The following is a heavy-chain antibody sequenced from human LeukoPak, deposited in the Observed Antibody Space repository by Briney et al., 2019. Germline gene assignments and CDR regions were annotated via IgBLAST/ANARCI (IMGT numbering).Heavy chain of an antibody. CDR2: MYHSGNT. Sequence: SETLSLTCTVSGYSIGSGYYWGWIRQPPGKGLEWIGSMYHSGNTFYNPSLKSRVTISVDTSKNRFSLKLSSVTAADTAVYYCARARDSSGWYGPYYFDYWGQGTLVTVSS. CDR1: GYSIGSGYY. CDR3: ARARDSSGWYGPYYFDY. J-gene: IGHJ4*02. V-gene: IGHV4-38-2*02. D-gene: IGHD6-19*01.